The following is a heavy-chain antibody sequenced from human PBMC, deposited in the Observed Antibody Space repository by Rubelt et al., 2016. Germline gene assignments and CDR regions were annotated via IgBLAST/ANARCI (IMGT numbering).Heavy chain of an antibody. CDR1: GGSISSYY. CDR3: ARHGYSYGDFDY. V-gene: IGHV4-59*08. Sequence: QVQLQESGPGLVKPSETLSLTCTVSGGSISSYYWSWIRQPPGKGLEWIGYIYYSGSTNYNPSLKSRVTISVDTSKNQFSLKLSSVTAAYTAVYYCARHGYSYGDFDYWGQGTLVTVSS. D-gene: IGHD5-18*01. CDR2: IYYSGST. J-gene: IGHJ4*02.